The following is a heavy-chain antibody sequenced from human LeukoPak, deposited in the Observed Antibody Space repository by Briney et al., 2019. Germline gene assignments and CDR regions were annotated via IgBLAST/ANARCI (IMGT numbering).Heavy chain of an antibody. D-gene: IGHD2-21*01. Sequence: ASVKVSCKASGYTFTSYDINWVRQAAGQGLEWMGWMNPNSGITGYAQNFQGRVTMTGNTSITTAYMELSSLRSEDTAVYYCARERIAYCGGDCYLTHSYYYYYMDVWGKGTTVTVSS. CDR3: ARERIAYCGGDCYLTHSYYYYYMDV. CDR1: GYTFTSYD. V-gene: IGHV1-8*01. J-gene: IGHJ6*03. CDR2: MNPNSGIT.